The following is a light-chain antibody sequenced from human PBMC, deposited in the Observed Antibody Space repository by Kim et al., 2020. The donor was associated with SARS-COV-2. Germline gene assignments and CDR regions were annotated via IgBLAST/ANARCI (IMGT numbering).Light chain of an antibody. J-gene: IGLJ1*01. CDR2: GKN. CDR1: SLRSYY. CDR3: NSRDSSGNHYV. Sequence: LGQTVRITCQRDSLRSYYAIWYQQKPGQAPVLVIYGKNNRPSGIPDRFSGSSSGNTASLTITGAQAEDEADYYCNSRDSSGNHYVFGTGTKVTVL. V-gene: IGLV3-19*01.